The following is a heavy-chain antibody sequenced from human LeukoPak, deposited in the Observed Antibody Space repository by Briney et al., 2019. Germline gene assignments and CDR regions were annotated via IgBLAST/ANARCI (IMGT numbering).Heavy chain of an antibody. CDR1: GYTFSDYY. Sequence: ASVKVSCKASGYTFSDYYMHWVRQAPGQGFEGMGWINPNDGDTNYAQKFQGRVTMTRDTSISTAHMEVSRLRSDDTAVYYCARANFLYCSSTTCLFDYWGQGTLVTVSS. J-gene: IGHJ4*02. V-gene: IGHV1-2*02. CDR3: ARANFLYCSSTTCLFDY. CDR2: INPNDGDT. D-gene: IGHD2-2*01.